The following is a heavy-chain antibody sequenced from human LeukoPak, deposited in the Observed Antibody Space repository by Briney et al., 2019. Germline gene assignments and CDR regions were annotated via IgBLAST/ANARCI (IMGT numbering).Heavy chain of an antibody. CDR2: INWNGSGA. CDR1: GFTFDDYG. CDR3: ARGRSGYPYYYYYMDV. Sequence: GGSLRLSCAASGFTFDDYGMSWVRQVPGKGLEWVSGINWNGSGAGYADSVKGRFTISRDNAENSLYLQMNSLRAEDTAVYYCARGRSGYPYYYYYMDVWGKGTTVTISS. J-gene: IGHJ6*03. V-gene: IGHV3-20*04. D-gene: IGHD3-22*01.